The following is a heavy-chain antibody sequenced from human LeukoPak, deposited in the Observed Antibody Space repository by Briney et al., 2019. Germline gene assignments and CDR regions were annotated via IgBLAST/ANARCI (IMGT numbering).Heavy chain of an antibody. J-gene: IGHJ4*02. CDR1: GFTFSSYA. CDR2: ISYDGSNK. V-gene: IGHV3-30-3*01. CDR3: HTSGYDSY. Sequence: GGSLRLSCAASGFTFSSYAMHWVRQAPGKGLEWVAVISYDGSNKYYADSVKGRFTISRDNSKNTLYLQMNSLRAEDTAVYYSHTSGYDSYWGQGTLVTVSS. D-gene: IGHD5-12*01.